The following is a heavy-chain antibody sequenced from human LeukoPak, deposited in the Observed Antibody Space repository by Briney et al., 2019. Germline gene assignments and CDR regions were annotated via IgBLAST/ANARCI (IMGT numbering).Heavy chain of an antibody. CDR1: GYSFTICT. J-gene: IGHJ4*02. D-gene: IGHD2-2*01. V-gene: IGHV1-18*01. CDR2: FCTYNGNT. Sequence: ASVKLCCKCAGYSFTICTISMVRHAPGQGLQRMGWFCTYNGNTRYAQNLQDRVNMTTDTSTRKAYMALRSLRSDHRAVYYCARVCGLFRIRTSYLDYWGQGSLVTVSS. CDR3: ARVCGLFRIRTSYLDY.